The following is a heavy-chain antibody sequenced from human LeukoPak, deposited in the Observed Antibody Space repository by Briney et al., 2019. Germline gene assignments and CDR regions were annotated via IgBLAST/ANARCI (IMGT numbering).Heavy chain of an antibody. D-gene: IGHD2-21*02. Sequence: SETLSLTCTVSGGSISSYYWSWIRQPPGKGLEWIGYIYYSGSTNYNPSLKSRVTISVDTSKNQFSLKLSSVTAADTAVYYCARQAYCGGDCHSAYWYFDLWGRGTLVTVSS. V-gene: IGHV4-59*08. J-gene: IGHJ2*01. CDR3: ARQAYCGGDCHSAYWYFDL. CDR2: IYYSGST. CDR1: GGSISSYY.